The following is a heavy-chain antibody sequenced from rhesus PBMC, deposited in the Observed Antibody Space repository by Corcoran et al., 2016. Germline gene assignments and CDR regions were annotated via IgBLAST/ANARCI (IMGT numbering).Heavy chain of an antibody. V-gene: IGHV4-122*02. CDR2: ITYSGST. J-gene: IGHJ3*01. CDR3: ARLGVLQFLDWSPFDAFDF. Sequence: QVQLQESGPGLVKPSETLSLTCAGSGGSISSGYYYWSWIRQPPGKGLEWIGYITYSGSTSYNPSLKSRVTISRATSKNQFSLKLSSVTAADTAVYYCARLGVLQFLDWSPFDAFDFWGQGLRVTVSS. D-gene: IGHD3-3*01. CDR1: GGSISSGYYY.